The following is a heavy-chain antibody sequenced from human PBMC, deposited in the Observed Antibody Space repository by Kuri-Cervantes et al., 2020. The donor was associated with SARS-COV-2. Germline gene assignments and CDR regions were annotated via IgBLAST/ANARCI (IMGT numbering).Heavy chain of an antibody. Sequence: GESLKISCAASGFTFSDYYMSWIRQAPGKGLEWVSSISSSSSYIYYADSVKGRFTISRDNAKNSLYLQMNSLRAEDTAVYYCARRTARGGAFDIWGQGTMVTVSS. CDR3: ARRTARGGAFDI. J-gene: IGHJ3*02. CDR1: GFTFSDYY. CDR2: ISSSSSYI. V-gene: IGHV3-11*06. D-gene: IGHD6-6*01.